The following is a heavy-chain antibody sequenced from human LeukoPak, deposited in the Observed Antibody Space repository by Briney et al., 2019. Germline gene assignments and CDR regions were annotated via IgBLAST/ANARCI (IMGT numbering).Heavy chain of an antibody. V-gene: IGHV5-51*01. Sequence: GEALKISFKGSGCRFTSYWIGGVRPMPGKGVEGMGIIYPCDSDTRYSPSFQGPVTISVDTSICTAFLQWSSLKASDTAMYYCARHRNEGYYFYMDVWGKGTTVTVSS. CDR1: GCRFTSYW. J-gene: IGHJ6*03. CDR2: IYPCDSDT. CDR3: ARHRNEGYYFYMDV. D-gene: IGHD2-8*01.